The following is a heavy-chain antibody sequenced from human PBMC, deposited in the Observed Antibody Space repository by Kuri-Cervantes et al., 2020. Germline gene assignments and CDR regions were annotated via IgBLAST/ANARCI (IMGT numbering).Heavy chain of an antibody. D-gene: IGHD4-17*01. CDR3: AGYGDYSVGLYYFDY. V-gene: IGHV1-69*13. Sequence: SVKVSCKASGGTFSSYAISWVRQAPGQGLEWMGGIIPIFGTANYAQKFQGRVTITADESTSTAYMELSSLRSEDTAVYYCAGYGDYSVGLYYFDYWGQGTLVTVS. CDR1: GGTFSSYA. CDR2: IIPIFGTA. J-gene: IGHJ4*02.